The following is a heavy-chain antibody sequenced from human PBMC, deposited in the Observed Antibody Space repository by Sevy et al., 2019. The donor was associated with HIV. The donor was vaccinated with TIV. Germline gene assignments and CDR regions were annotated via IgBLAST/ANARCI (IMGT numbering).Heavy chain of an antibody. D-gene: IGHD6-19*01. CDR2: IYPGDSDT. CDR3: ASRIAVAGSGAFDI. V-gene: IGHV5-51*01. CDR1: GYSFTSYW. Sequence: GESLKISCKVSGYSFTSYWIGWVRQMPGKGLEWMGIIYPGDSDTRYSPSFQGQVTISADKSISTAYLQWGSLKASDTAMYYCASRIAVAGSGAFDIWGQGTMVTVSS. J-gene: IGHJ3*02.